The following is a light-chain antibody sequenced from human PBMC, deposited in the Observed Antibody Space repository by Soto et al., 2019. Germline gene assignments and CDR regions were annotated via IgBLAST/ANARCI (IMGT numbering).Light chain of an antibody. CDR1: QSVSSSY. Sequence: DIVLTQCPGTLSLSPGDSATLSCRDSQSVSSSYLAWYQQKPGQAPRLLIYGESSRATGIPDRLSGSGSGTDLNLTISRLEPEDFAVYYCQKYGSSTITCGQGTRLEIK. CDR3: QKYGSSTIT. J-gene: IGKJ5*01. V-gene: IGKV3-20*01. CDR2: GES.